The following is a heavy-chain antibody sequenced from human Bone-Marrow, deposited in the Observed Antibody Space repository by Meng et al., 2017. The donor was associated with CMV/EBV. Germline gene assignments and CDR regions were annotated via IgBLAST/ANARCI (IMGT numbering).Heavy chain of an antibody. J-gene: IGHJ6*02. Sequence: SETLSLTCTVSGAAILSGNYYWSWIRQPPGKGLEWMGYVYFTGTSTYNPSLKSRVTISIDTSENQFSLKVSSVTAADTAVYYCARGDAISASDYYGLDVWGQGTTVTVSS. CDR2: VYFTGTS. D-gene: IGHD2-2*01. V-gene: IGHV4-61*01. CDR3: ARGDAISASDYYGLDV. CDR1: GAAILSGNYY.